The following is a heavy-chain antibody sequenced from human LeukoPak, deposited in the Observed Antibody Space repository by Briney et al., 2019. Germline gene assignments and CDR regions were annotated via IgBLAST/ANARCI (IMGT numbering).Heavy chain of an antibody. D-gene: IGHD2-2*01. V-gene: IGHV3-30*01. CDR1: GFTFSSYA. CDR2: ISYDGSNK. J-gene: IGHJ5*02. Sequence: GGSLRLSCAASGFTFSSYAMHWVCQAPGKGLEWVAVISYDGSNKYYADSVKGRFTISRDNSKNTLYLQMNSLRAEDTAVYYCARDGAPAAIAAAGPGTNWFDPWGQGTLVTVSS. CDR3: ARDGAPAAIAAAGPGTNWFDP.